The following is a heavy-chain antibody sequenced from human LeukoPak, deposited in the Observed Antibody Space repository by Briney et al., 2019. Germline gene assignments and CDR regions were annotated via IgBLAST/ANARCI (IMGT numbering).Heavy chain of an antibody. V-gene: IGHV3-74*01. D-gene: IGHD4-23*01. J-gene: IGHJ3*02. CDR1: GFTFSSYW. CDR2: IKSDGSST. CDR3: ARRGAVADAFDI. Sequence: GGSLRLSCAASGFTFSSYWMHWVRQAPGKGLVWVSRIKSDGSSTNYADSVKGRFTISRDNAKNTLYLQMNSLRAKDTAVYYCARRGAVADAFDIWGQGTMVTVSS.